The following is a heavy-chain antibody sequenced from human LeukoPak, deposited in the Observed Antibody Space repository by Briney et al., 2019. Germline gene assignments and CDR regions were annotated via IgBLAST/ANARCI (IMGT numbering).Heavy chain of an antibody. V-gene: IGHV3-64D*09. CDR2: ISSNGGST. CDR3: LKGYCSSISCYGDY. J-gene: IGHJ4*02. D-gene: IGHD2-2*01. Sequence: GESLRLSCSASEFTFSSYAMHWVRQAPGKGLEYVSAISSNGGSTNYADSVKGRFTISRDNSKNTLYLQMSSLRAEDTAVYYCLKGYCSSISCYGDYWGQGTLVTVSS. CDR1: EFTFSSYA.